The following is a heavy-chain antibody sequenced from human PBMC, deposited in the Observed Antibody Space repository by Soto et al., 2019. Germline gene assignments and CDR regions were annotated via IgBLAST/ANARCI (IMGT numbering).Heavy chain of an antibody. CDR2: ISGHGDAT. Sequence: GSLRLSCAASGFPFTGYAMSWVRQAPGKGLEWVSAISGHGDATFYADSVKGRFTISRDNSKNTLYLHMNSLRAEDTALYYCANSRVSMVRGLIIIPNYWGQGTLVTVSS. D-gene: IGHD3-10*01. J-gene: IGHJ4*02. CDR1: GFPFTGYA. CDR3: ANSRVSMVRGLIIIPNY. V-gene: IGHV3-23*01.